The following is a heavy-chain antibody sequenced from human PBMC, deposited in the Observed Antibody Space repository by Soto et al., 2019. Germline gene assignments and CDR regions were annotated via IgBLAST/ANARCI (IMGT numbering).Heavy chain of an antibody. J-gene: IGHJ4*02. CDR2: IYYSGST. CDR1: GGSISSGGYY. CDR3: ARDGVVRGSPLDY. Sequence: SETLSLTCTVSGGSISSGGYYWSWIRQHPGKGLEWIGYIYYSGSTYYNPSLKSRVTISVDTSKNQFSLKLSSVTAADTAVYYCARDGVVRGSPLDYWGQGTLVTVSS. D-gene: IGHD3-10*01. V-gene: IGHV4-61*08.